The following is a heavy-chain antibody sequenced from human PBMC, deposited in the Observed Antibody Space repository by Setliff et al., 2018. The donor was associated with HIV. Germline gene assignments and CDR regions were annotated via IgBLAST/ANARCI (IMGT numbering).Heavy chain of an antibody. D-gene: IGHD3-3*01. CDR2: ISAYNGNT. J-gene: IGHJ3*02. CDR1: GYTFTSYG. Sequence: GASVKVSCKASGYTFTSYGISWVRQAPGQGLEWMGWISAYNGNTNYAQKLQGRVTMTTDTSTSTAYMELRSLRSDDTAVYYCARQYYNFWSGPDDIDAFDIWGQGTMVTVSS. V-gene: IGHV1-18*01. CDR3: ARQYYNFWSGPDDIDAFDI.